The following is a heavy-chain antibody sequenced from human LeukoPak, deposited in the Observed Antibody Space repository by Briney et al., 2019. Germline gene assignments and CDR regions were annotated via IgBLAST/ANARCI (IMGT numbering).Heavy chain of an antibody. CDR1: GGSISSGGSS. V-gene: IGHV4-30-2*01. CDR3: AKHGSESPLGAFDF. Sequence: QLQLQESGSGLVKPSETLSLTCAVSGGSISSGGSSWSWLRQPPGKDLEWIGYIYETGSTYSNPSLKSRVTMSIDRSKNQFSLKLTSVTAADTAVYYCAKHGSESPLGAFDFWGQGTMVTVSS. D-gene: IGHD3-10*01. J-gene: IGHJ3*01. CDR2: IYETGST.